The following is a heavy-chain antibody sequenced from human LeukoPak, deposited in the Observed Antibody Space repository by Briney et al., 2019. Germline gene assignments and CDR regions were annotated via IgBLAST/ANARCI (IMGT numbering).Heavy chain of an antibody. CDR3: AATLYCSSTSCPPEVYCYGMDV. Sequence: PGGSLRLSCAASGFTFSSYSMNWVRQAPGKGLEWVSSISSSSSYIYYADSVKGRFTISRDNAKNSLYLQMNSLRAEDTAVYYCAATLYCSSTSCPPEVYCYGMDVWGKGTTVTVSS. D-gene: IGHD2-2*01. CDR1: GFTFSSYS. V-gene: IGHV3-21*01. J-gene: IGHJ6*04. CDR2: ISSSSSYI.